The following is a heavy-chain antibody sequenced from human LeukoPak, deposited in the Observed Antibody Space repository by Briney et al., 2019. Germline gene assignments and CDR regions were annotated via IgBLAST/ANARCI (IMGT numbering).Heavy chain of an antibody. D-gene: IGHD2-2*01. CDR3: ARAVVPASHYYFDY. CDR1: GYTFIGYY. J-gene: IGHJ4*02. CDR2: IIPIFGTA. V-gene: IGHV1-69*13. Sequence: GASVKVSCKASGYTFIGYYIHWVRQAPGQGLEWMGGIIPIFGTANYAQKFQGRVTITADESTSTAYMELSSLRSEDTAVYYCARAVVPASHYYFDYWGQGTLVTVSS.